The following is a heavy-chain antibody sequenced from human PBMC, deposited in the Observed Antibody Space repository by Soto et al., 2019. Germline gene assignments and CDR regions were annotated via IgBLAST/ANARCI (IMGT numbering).Heavy chain of an antibody. V-gene: IGHV3-30*18. CDR1: GFTLRTSG. D-gene: IGHD6-25*01. J-gene: IGHJ4*02. Sequence: PGGSLRLSCVASGFTLRTSGMHWVRQAPSKGLEWVAVISHDGSNQFYAESVKGRFTISRDNSKNMLYLQMNSLRADDSAVYFCAKDSSAAFDYWGQGTVVTV. CDR3: AKDSSAAFDY. CDR2: ISHDGSNQ.